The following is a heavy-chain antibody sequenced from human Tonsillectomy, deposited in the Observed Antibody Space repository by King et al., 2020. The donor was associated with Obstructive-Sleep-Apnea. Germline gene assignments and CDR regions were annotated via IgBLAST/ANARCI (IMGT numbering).Heavy chain of an antibody. Sequence: VQLVESGGVVVQPGGSLRLSCAASGSTFDDYAMHWVRQAPGKGLEWVSLISWDGGSTYYADSVKGRFTISRDNSKNPLYLQMNSLRAEDIALYYCAKDGNRDGGNPGPFDYWGQGTLVTVSS. J-gene: IGHJ4*02. CDR1: GSTFDDYA. CDR3: AKDGNRDGGNPGPFDY. D-gene: IGHD4-23*01. CDR2: ISWDGGST. V-gene: IGHV3-43D*03.